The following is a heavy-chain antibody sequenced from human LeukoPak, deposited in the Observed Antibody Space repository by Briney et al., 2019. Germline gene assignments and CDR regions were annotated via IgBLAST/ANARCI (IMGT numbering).Heavy chain of an antibody. V-gene: IGHV3-19*01. J-gene: IGHJ4*02. D-gene: IGHD3-3*01. CDR1: GFTFSNSD. CDR3: VRNSTYYDFWSGYGVDY. Sequence: GGSLRLSCAASGFTFSNSDMNWVRQAPGKGLEWVSGVSWNGSRTHYADSVKGRFIISRDNSRNFLYQQMNSLRPEDMAVYYCVRNSTYYDFWSGYGVDYWDQGTLVTVSS. CDR2: VSWNGSRT.